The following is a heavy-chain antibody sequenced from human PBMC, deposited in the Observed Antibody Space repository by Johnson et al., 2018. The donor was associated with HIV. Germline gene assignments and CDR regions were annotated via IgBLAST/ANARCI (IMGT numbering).Heavy chain of an antibody. V-gene: IGHV3-15*01. CDR2: LKSRTDGETA. D-gene: IGHD1-26*01. CDR3: TTDVPGGPYYNAFDI. J-gene: IGHJ3*02. CDR1: GFGFDNTW. Sequence: VQLVESGGGLVKPGGSLRLSCAASGFGFDNTWMSWVRQAPGKGLEWVGRLKSRTDGETADYAAPVKGRFNISRDDSKNTLYLQMNSLKTEDTALYYCTTDVPGGPYYNAFDIWGQGTMVTVSS.